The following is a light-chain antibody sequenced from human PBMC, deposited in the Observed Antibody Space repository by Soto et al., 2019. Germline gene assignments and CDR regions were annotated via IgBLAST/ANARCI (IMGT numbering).Light chain of an antibody. CDR2: DAS. V-gene: IGKV3-11*01. CDR1: QSVSSY. Sequence: EIVLTQSPATLSLSPGERATLSCRASQSVSSYLAWYQQKPGQAPRLLIYDASNRATGIPARFSGSGSGTDFTHTISSLEPEDFAVYYCQQRSNWPRPLTFGGGTKVEIK. J-gene: IGKJ4*01. CDR3: QQRSNWPRPLT.